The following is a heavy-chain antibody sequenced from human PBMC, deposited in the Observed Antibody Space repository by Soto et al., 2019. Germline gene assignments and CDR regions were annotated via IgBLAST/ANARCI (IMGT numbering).Heavy chain of an antibody. V-gene: IGHV3-11*01. Sequence: SLRLSCAASGFTFSYYYMNWIRQAPGKGLEWLSYRSDSGSGIFYADSVKGRFTISRDSARKSLYLHMNSLRVEDTAVYYCARDTAFINSGFFDAWGQGTLVTVSS. D-gene: IGHD3-22*01. J-gene: IGHJ5*02. CDR2: RSDSGSGI. CDR3: ARDTAFINSGFFDA. CDR1: GFTFSYYY.